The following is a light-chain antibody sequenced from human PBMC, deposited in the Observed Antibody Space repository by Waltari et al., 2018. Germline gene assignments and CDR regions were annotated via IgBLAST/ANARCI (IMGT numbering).Light chain of an antibody. Sequence: QSVLTQPPSASGTPGQRVTIPCSGSSSNIGSTTVNRYHPLPGTAPNLRIYGDNRRPSGVPDRFSGSKSGTSVSLVISGLQSEDEADYYCAVWDGSLNHYVFGAGTKVTVL. V-gene: IGLV1-44*01. J-gene: IGLJ1*01. CDR2: GDN. CDR3: AVWDGSLNHYV. CDR1: SSNIGSTT.